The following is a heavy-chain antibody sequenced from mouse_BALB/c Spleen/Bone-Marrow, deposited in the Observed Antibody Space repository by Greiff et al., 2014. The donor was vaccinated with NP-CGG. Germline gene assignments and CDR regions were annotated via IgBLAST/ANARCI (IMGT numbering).Heavy chain of an antibody. CDR2: ISSGSSTI. J-gene: IGHJ2*01. Sequence: EVQGVESGGGLVQPGGSRKLSCAASGFTFSSFGMHWVRQAPEKGLEWVAYISSGSSTIYYADTMKGRFTISRDNPKNTLFLQMTSLMCEDTAMYYCARLRRCDGYFDYWGQGTTLTVSS. CDR3: ARLRRCDGYFDY. CDR1: GFTFSSFG. V-gene: IGHV5-17*02.